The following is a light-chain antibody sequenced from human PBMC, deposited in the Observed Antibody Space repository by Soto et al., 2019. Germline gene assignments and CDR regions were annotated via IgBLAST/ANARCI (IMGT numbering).Light chain of an antibody. CDR2: DVS. V-gene: IGLV2-14*01. CDR1: SSDVGGYNY. J-gene: IGLJ2*01. Sequence: QSALTQPASVSGSPGQSITISCTGTSSDVGGYNYVSWYQQHPGKAPKLMIYDVSNRPSGVSNRFSGSKSANTASLTISGLQDEDEADYYCSSYTGSSTYVVFGGGTQLTVL. CDR3: SSYTGSSTYVV.